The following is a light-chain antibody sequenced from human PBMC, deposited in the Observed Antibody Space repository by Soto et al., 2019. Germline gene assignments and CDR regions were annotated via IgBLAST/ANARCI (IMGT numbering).Light chain of an antibody. Sequence: EIVMTQSPATLSVSPGEVATLSCRSSQGIGDTLAWYQQKPRQPPKLLIYWASIRESGVPDRFSGSGSGTDFTLTISSVQAEDVAVYYCQQYYVRPLTFGQGTRVQIK. CDR3: QQYYVRPLT. CDR2: WAS. CDR1: QGIGDT. V-gene: IGKV4-1*01. J-gene: IGKJ5*01.